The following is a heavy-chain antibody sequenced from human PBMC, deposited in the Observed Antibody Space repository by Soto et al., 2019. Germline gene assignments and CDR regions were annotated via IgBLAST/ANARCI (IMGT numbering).Heavy chain of an antibody. V-gene: IGHV3-30-3*01. Sequence: QVQLVESGGGVVQPGRSLRLSCAASGFTFSSYAMHWVRQAPGKGLEWVAVISYDGSNKYYADSVKGRFTISRDNSKNTLYLQMNSLRAEDTAVYYCAREGCSGGSCYSDWFDHWGQGTLVTVSS. D-gene: IGHD2-15*01. J-gene: IGHJ5*02. CDR1: GFTFSSYA. CDR2: ISYDGSNK. CDR3: AREGCSGGSCYSDWFDH.